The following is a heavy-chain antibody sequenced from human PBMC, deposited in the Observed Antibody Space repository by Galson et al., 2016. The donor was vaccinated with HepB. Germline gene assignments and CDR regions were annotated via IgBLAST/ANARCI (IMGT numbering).Heavy chain of an antibody. CDR2: IYYSGST. Sequence: TLSLTCTVSGGSISDNPHSWTWIRQPPGKGLEWIGYIYYSGSTYYNPSLESRVTMSLDRSKNQFSLNLSSVTAADTAVYYCARGGTATIWGAFNYWGQGTLVTVSS. J-gene: IGHJ4*02. CDR1: GGSISDNPHS. D-gene: IGHD3-16*01. CDR3: ARGGTATIWGAFNY. V-gene: IGHV4-30-2*01.